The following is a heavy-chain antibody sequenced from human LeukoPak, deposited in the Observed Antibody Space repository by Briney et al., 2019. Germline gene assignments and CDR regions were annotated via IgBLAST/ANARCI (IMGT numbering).Heavy chain of an antibody. CDR1: GFTFSNAW. D-gene: IGHD3-22*01. CDR2: IKSETDGGTT. CDR3: TTGRWYYYDSSGFPYYFDY. V-gene: IGHV3-15*01. J-gene: IGHJ4*02. Sequence: GGSLRLSCAASGFTFSNAWMSWVRQAPGKGLEWVGRIKSETDGGTTDYAAPVKGRFTISRDDSKNTLYLQMNSLKTEDTAVYYCTTGRWYYYDSSGFPYYFDYWGQGTLVTVSS.